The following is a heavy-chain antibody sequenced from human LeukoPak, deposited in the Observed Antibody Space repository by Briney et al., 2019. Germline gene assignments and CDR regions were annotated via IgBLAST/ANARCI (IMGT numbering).Heavy chain of an antibody. CDR2: ISSSSSYI. D-gene: IGHD6-19*01. CDR3: ARDREVAGLVDY. CDR1: GFTFSSYS. V-gene: IGHV3-21*01. J-gene: IGHJ4*02. Sequence: PGGSLRLSCAASGFTFSSYSMNWVRQAPGKGLEWVSSISSSSSYIYYADSVKGRFTISRDNAKNSLYLQMNSLRAEDTAVYYCARDREVAGLVDYWGQGTLATVSS.